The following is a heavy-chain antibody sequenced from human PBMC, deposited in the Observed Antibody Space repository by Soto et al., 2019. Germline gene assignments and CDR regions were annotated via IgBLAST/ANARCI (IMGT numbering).Heavy chain of an antibody. D-gene: IGHD4-17*01. J-gene: IGHJ5*02. V-gene: IGHV4-31*03. CDR3: ARLTRLTTVTNSWFDP. CDR2: IYYSGST. Sequence: KPSETLSLTCTVSGGSISSGGYYWSWIRQHPGKGLEWIEYIYYSGSTYYNPSLKSRVTISVDTSKNQFSLKPSSVTAADTAVYYCARLTRLTTVTNSWFDPWGQGTLVTVSS. CDR1: GGSISSGGYY.